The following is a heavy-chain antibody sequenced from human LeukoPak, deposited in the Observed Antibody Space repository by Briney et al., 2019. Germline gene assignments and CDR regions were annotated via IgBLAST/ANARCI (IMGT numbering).Heavy chain of an antibody. CDR3: ARDQGLTIFGVISYYFDY. CDR2: INPNSGGT. J-gene: IGHJ4*02. D-gene: IGHD3-3*01. Sequence: GASVKVSCKASGYTFTGYYMHWVRQAPGQGLEWMGWINPNSGGTNYAQKFQGRVTMTRDTSISTAYMELSRLRSDDTAVYYCARDQGLTIFGVISYYFDYWGQGTLVTVSS. V-gene: IGHV1-2*02. CDR1: GYTFTGYY.